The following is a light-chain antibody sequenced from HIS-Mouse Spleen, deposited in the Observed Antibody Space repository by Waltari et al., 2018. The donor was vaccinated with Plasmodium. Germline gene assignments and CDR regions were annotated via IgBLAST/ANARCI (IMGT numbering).Light chain of an antibody. CDR1: QGIRND. CDR3: LQDYNYPYT. J-gene: IGKJ2*01. Sequence: AIQMTQSPSSLSASVGDRVTITCRASQGIRNDLGWYQQKPGKALKLLISAASSLQSGVPSRFSGRGSGTDFTLTISSLQPEDFATYYCLQDYNYPYTFGQGTKLEIK. V-gene: IGKV1-6*01. CDR2: AAS.